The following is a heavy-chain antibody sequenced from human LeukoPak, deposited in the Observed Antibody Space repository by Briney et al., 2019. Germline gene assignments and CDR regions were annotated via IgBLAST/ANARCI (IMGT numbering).Heavy chain of an antibody. J-gene: IGHJ3*02. CDR1: GFTFDDYG. V-gene: IGHV3-20*04. CDR2: INWNGGST. CDR3: ARVWALYYDSSGPGAFDI. Sequence: PGGSLRLSCAASGFTFDDYGMSWVRQAPGKGLEWVSGINWNGGSTGYADSVKGRFTISRDNAKNSLYLQMNSLRAEDTALYYCARVWALYYDSSGPGAFDIWGQGTMVTVSS. D-gene: IGHD3-22*01.